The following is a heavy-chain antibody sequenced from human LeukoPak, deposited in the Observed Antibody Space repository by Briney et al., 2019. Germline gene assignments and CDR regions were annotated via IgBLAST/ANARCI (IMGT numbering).Heavy chain of an antibody. Sequence: PGGSLRLSCVASGFTFSSYGMNWVRQAPGKGLEWVAFIRYDVSKKYYADSVKGRFTISRDNSKNTLYLQMNTLRAEDTAVYYCAKDYGWGGYYFDYWGQGTLVTVSS. CDR3: AKDYGWGGYYFDY. V-gene: IGHV3-30*02. J-gene: IGHJ4*02. D-gene: IGHD3-16*01. CDR1: GFTFSSYG. CDR2: IRYDVSKK.